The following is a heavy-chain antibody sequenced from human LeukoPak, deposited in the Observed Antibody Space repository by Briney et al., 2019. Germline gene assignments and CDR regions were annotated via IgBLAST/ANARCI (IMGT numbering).Heavy chain of an antibody. Sequence: SVKVSCKASGGTFNSYAISWVRQAPGQGLEWMGRIIPIFGTANYAQKFQGRVTITAAKFTSTAYMGLSSLRSEDPAVFYCARGRGWPRYYFDYWGQGTLVSVSS. J-gene: IGHJ4*02. D-gene: IGHD6-19*01. CDR2: IIPIFGTA. CDR1: GGTFNSYA. V-gene: IGHV1-69*06. CDR3: ARGRGWPRYYFDY.